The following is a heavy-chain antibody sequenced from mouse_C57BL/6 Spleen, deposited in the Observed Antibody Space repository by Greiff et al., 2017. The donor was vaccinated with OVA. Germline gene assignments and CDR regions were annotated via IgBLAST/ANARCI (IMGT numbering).Heavy chain of an antibody. V-gene: IGHV1-50*01. J-gene: IGHJ4*01. CDR2: IDPSDSYT. CDR3: ARCLLQYYYAMDY. CDR1: GYTFTSYW. D-gene: IGHD1-1*01. Sequence: QVQLQQPGAELVKPGASVKLSCKASGYTFTSYWMQWVKQRPGQGLEWIGEIDPSDSYTNYNQKFKGKATLTVDTSSSTAYMRLSSLTSEDSAVYYGARCLLQYYYAMDYWGQGTSVTVSS.